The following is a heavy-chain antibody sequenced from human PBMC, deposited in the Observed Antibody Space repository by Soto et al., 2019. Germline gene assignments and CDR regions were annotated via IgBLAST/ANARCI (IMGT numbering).Heavy chain of an antibody. Sequence: QVQLQESGPGLVKPSGTLSLTCAVSGGSISSSNWWSWVRQPPGKGLEWIGEIYHSGSTNYTPSLKSRVTIAVYKSKNQFYLKLSSVPAADTAVYYCARGPPDYYDSSGYYYRGYYFDYWGQGTLVTVSS. CDR2: IYHSGST. CDR3: ARGPPDYYDSSGYYYRGYYFDY. J-gene: IGHJ4*02. D-gene: IGHD3-22*01. V-gene: IGHV4-4*02. CDR1: GGSISSSNW.